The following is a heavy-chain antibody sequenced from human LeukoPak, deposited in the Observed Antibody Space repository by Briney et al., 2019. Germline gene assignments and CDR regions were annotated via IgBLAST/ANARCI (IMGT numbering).Heavy chain of an antibody. Sequence: SETLSLTCTVSGGSICSSSYFWGWVRQPPGRGLGWIGCVYYSGTTHYNSSLNSRVTISVDTSNNQFSLRLSSVTAADTAVYYCARHVSTVLRGITYFDFWGQGTLVTVSS. V-gene: IGHV4-39*01. CDR2: VYYSGTT. J-gene: IGHJ4*02. CDR1: GGSICSSSYF. D-gene: IGHD3-10*01. CDR3: ARHVSTVLRGITYFDF.